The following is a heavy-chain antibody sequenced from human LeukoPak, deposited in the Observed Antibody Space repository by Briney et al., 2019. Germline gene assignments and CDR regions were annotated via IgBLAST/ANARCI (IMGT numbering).Heavy chain of an antibody. D-gene: IGHD2-15*01. J-gene: IGHJ4*02. CDR1: GGSFSGYY. CDR3: ARDRYCSGGSCPNFDY. V-gene: IGHV4-34*01. Sequence: SETLSLTCAVYGGSFSGYYWSWIRQPPGKGLEWIGEINHSGSTNYNQSLKSRVTISVDTSKNQFSLKLSSVTAADTAVYYCARDRYCSGGSCPNFDYWGQGTLVTVSS. CDR2: INHSGST.